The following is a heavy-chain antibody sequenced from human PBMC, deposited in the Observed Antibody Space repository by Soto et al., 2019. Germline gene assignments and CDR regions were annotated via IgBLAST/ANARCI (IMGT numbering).Heavy chain of an antibody. D-gene: IGHD3-22*01. V-gene: IGHV1-24*01. Sequence: VASVKVSCKVSGYTLTELSMHWVRQAPGKGLEWMGGFDPEDGETIYAQKFQGRVTMTEDTSTDTAYMELSSLRSEDTAVYYCATPFLYYDSSGPRGFQHWGQGTLVTVS. CDR3: ATPFLYYDSSGPRGFQH. J-gene: IGHJ1*01. CDR1: GYTLTELS. CDR2: FDPEDGET.